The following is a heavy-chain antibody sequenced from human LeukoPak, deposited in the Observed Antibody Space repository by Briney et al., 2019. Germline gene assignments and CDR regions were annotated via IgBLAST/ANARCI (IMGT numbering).Heavy chain of an antibody. CDR1: GGSVSSSVSY. CDR3: ARPSGSPYWYFAL. V-gene: IGHV4-39*01. D-gene: IGHD3-3*01. J-gene: IGHJ2*01. Sequence: PSETLSLTCTVSGGSVSSSVSYWGWLRQPPGKGLEWIGTVFYSGNTYYAPSLKSRVTISVDRSKNQFFLSPYFVTATDTAMYYCARPSGSPYWYFALWGRGMLVTVSP. CDR2: VFYSGNT.